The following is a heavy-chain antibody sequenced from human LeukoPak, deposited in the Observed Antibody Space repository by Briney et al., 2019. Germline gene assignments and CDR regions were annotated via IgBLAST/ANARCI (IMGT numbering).Heavy chain of an antibody. J-gene: IGHJ4*02. CDR3: ARGPDIVVVPAADEGDY. Sequence: PSETLSLTCTVSGGSISSGDYYWSWIRQPPGKGLEWIGYIYYSGSTYYNPSLKSRVTISVDTSKNQFSLKLSSVTAADTAVYYCARGPDIVVVPAADEGDYWGQGTLVTVSS. D-gene: IGHD2-2*01. CDR2: IYYSGST. V-gene: IGHV4-30-4*08. CDR1: GGSISSGDYY.